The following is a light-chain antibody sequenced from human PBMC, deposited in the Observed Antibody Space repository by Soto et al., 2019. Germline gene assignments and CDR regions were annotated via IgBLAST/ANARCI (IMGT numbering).Light chain of an antibody. V-gene: IGLV2-14*01. CDR2: EVT. CDR1: GSDVGGYDY. CDR3: SSYTSSSNYV. J-gene: IGLJ1*01. Sequence: QSVLTQPASVSGSPGQSITISCTGTGSDVGGYDYVSWYQHHPGKAPKVMIYEVTNRPSGVSNRFSGSKSGNTASLTISGLLAEDEADYYCSSYTSSSNYVLGNGTKVT.